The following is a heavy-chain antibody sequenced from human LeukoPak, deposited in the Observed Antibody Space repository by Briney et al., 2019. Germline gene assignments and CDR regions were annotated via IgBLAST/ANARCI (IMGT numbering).Heavy chain of an antibody. CDR2: IYSDGVT. Sequence: PGGSLRLSCAASGFIVNSYAMSWVRQAPGKGLAWVSLIYSDGVTRYADSVKGRFTISRDNSKNTLYLQMNSLRDEDTAVYFCARDRAEGKTWVEFDPWARVPWSPSPQ. J-gene: IGHJ5*02. V-gene: IGHV3-66*02. CDR1: GFIVNSYA. CDR3: ARDRAEGKTWVEFDP.